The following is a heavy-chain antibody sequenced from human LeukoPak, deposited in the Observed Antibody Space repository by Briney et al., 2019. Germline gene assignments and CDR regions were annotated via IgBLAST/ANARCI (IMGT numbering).Heavy chain of an antibody. V-gene: IGHV4-39*01. Sequence: SETLSLTCTVSGGSISSRSYYWGWIRQPPGKGLGWIGSIYYSGSTYYNPSLKSRVTISVDTSKNQFSLKLSSVTAADTAVYYCARVPVYDFWSGYSHNWFDPWGQGTLVTVSS. CDR2: IYYSGST. CDR1: GGSISSRSYY. J-gene: IGHJ5*02. CDR3: ARVPVYDFWSGYSHNWFDP. D-gene: IGHD3-3*01.